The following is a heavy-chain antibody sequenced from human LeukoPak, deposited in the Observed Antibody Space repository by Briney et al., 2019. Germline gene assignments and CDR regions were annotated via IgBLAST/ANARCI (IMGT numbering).Heavy chain of an antibody. CDR3: ARESPSLTPFAYSSSWSDAFDI. D-gene: IGHD6-13*01. J-gene: IGHJ3*02. V-gene: IGHV3-21*01. CDR1: GFTFSSYS. CDR2: ISSSSSYI. Sequence: GGSLRLSCAASGFTFSSYSMNWVRQAPGKGLEWVSSISSSSSYIYYADSVKGRFTISRDNAKNSLYLQMNSLRAEDTAVYYCARESPSLTPFAYSSSWSDAFDIWGQGTMVTVSS.